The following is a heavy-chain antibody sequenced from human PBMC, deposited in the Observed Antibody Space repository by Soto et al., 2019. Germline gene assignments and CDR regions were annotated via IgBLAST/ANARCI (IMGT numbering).Heavy chain of an antibody. Sequence: QLQLRESGPGLVQPSETLSLTCLVSGGSISSSTYYWGWIRQPPGKGLEWIGSIYYSGATYYNPSLRSRIAMSMDRSKNHFSRKLTSVTAADTAIYYCAPVGIGTTTVDYWGQGTLVTVSS. V-gene: IGHV4-39*02. CDR3: APVGIGTTTVDY. J-gene: IGHJ4*02. CDR1: GGSISSSTYY. D-gene: IGHD5-12*01. CDR2: IYYSGAT.